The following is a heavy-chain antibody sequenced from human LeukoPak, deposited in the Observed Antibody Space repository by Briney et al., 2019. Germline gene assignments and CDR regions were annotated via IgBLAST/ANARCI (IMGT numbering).Heavy chain of an antibody. D-gene: IGHD4/OR15-4a*01. CDR1: GFTVSTNY. CDR3: ARAEVLSFFDS. CDR2: IYTGGST. J-gene: IGHJ4*02. V-gene: IGHV3-66*02. Sequence: GASLRLSCTATGFTVSTNYMNWVRQAPGKGLEWVSVIYTGGSTYYADSVKGRFNISRDNSKNTVYLQMNSLRPEDTAVYYCARAEVLSFFDSWGQGTLVTVSS.